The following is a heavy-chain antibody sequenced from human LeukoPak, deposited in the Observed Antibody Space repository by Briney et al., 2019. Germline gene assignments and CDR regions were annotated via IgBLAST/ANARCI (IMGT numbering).Heavy chain of an antibody. CDR1: GFTFSSYE. J-gene: IGHJ4*02. D-gene: IGHD4-17*01. CDR2: ISSSGSTI. V-gene: IGHV3-48*03. Sequence: GGSLRLSCAASGFTFSSYEMKWVRQAPGKGLEWVSYISSSGSTIYYADSVKGRFTISRDNAKNSLYLQMNSLRAEDTAVYYCARALGDYDNDYWGQGTLVTVSS. CDR3: ARALGDYDNDY.